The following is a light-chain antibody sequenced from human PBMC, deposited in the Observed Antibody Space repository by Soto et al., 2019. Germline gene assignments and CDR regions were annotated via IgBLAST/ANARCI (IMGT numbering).Light chain of an antibody. CDR2: KDS. Sequence: SYELTQPPSVSVSPGQTARITCSGDALTKQYAYWYQQKPGQAPVVVISKDSERPSGIPERFSGSSSGTIVTLTISGVQAEDEADYYCQSTDTTDSYRVTFGGGTKLTVL. J-gene: IGLJ2*01. V-gene: IGLV3-25*03. CDR3: QSTDTTDSYRVT. CDR1: ALTKQY.